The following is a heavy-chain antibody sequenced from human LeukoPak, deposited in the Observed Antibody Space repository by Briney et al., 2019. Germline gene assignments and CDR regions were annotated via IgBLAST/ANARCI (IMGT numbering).Heavy chain of an antibody. CDR3: ARVHYDFWRDFDY. J-gene: IGHJ4*02. V-gene: IGHV4-39*01. CDR2: IYYSGST. D-gene: IGHD3-3*01. CDR1: GGSISSSGYY. Sequence: PSETLSLTCTVSGGSISSSGYYWGWLRQPPGKGLEWIGSIYYSGSTYYKPSLKSRVTISRDTSKNQFSLNLYSVTAADTAVYYCARVHYDFWRDFDYWGQGTLVTVSS.